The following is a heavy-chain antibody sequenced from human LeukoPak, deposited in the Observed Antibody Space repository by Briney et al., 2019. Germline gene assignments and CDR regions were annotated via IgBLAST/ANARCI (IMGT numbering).Heavy chain of an antibody. CDR3: AREDSSGYYLFDY. CDR2: FNPNSGGT. Sequence: ASVKVSCKASGYTFTSYDINWVRQAPGQGLEWMGRFNPNSGGTNYAQKFQGRVTMTRDTSISTAYMELSRLRSDDTAVYYCAREDSSGYYLFDYWGQGTLVTVSS. J-gene: IGHJ4*02. D-gene: IGHD3-22*01. CDR1: GYTFTSYD. V-gene: IGHV1-2*06.